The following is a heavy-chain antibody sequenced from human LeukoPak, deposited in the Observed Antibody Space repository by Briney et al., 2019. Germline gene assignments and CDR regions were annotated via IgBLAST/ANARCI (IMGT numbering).Heavy chain of an antibody. Sequence: SETLSLTCTVSGGSISSYYWSWIRQPAGKGLEWIGRIYTSGSTNYNPSLKSRVTMSVDTSKNQFSLKLSSVTAADTAVYYCARVDSSSRYGEIDYWGQGTLVTASS. CDR3: ARVDSSSRYGEIDY. CDR2: IYTSGST. J-gene: IGHJ4*02. D-gene: IGHD6-13*01. V-gene: IGHV4-4*07. CDR1: GGSISSYY.